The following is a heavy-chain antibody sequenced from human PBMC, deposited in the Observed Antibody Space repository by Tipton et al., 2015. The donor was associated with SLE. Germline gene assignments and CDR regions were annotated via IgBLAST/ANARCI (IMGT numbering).Heavy chain of an antibody. CDR1: GESFSEYH. CDR3: ARGSVDTAGGYYYYYYHMDV. Sequence: LRLSCAVYGESFSEYHWSWIRQPPGKGLEWIGYIYYSGSTNQNPSLKSRVSISVDTSKSQFSLKLTSVTAADTAVYYCARGSVDTAGGYYYYYYHMDVWGKGTTVTVSS. J-gene: IGHJ6*03. V-gene: IGHV4-34*11. D-gene: IGHD5-18*01. CDR2: IYYSGST.